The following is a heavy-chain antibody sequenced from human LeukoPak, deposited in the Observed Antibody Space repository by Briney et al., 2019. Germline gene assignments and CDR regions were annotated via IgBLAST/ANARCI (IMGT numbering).Heavy chain of an antibody. V-gene: IGHV3-7*01. Sequence: GGSLRLSCAASRFTFSSYAMHWVRQAPGKGLEWVANINQGGSEKYYVDSVEGRFTISRDNPKNSLYLQMTSLRAEDAAVYYCVREGHDNGWSFDYWGQGALVIVSS. CDR3: VREGHDNGWSFDY. D-gene: IGHD6-19*01. CDR2: INQGGSEK. J-gene: IGHJ4*02. CDR1: RFTFSSYA.